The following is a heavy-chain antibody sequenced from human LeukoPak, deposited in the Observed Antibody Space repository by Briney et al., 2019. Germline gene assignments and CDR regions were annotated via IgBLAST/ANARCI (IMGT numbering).Heavy chain of an antibody. V-gene: IGHV4-34*01. CDR1: GGSFSGYY. CDR2: INHSGST. Sequence: SETLSLTCAVYGGSFSGYYWSWIRQPPGKGLEWIGEINHSGSTNYNPSLKSRVTISVDTSKNQFSLKLSPVTAADTAVYYCARASGDPHSFDYWGQGTLVTVSS. D-gene: IGHD7-27*01. J-gene: IGHJ4*02. CDR3: ARASGDPHSFDY.